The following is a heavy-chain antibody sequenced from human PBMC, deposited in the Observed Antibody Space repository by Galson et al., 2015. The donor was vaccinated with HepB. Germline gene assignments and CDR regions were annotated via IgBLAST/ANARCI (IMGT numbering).Heavy chain of an antibody. CDR2: IIPILGIA. Sequence: SVKVSCKASGGTFSSYTISLVRQAPGQGLEWMGRIIPILGIANYAQKFQGRVTITADKSTSTAYMELSSLRSEDTAVYYCARRRDYDILTGYSDDDAFDIWGQGTMVTVSS. CDR3: ARRRDYDILTGYSDDDAFDI. V-gene: IGHV1-69*02. CDR1: GGTFSSYT. J-gene: IGHJ3*02. D-gene: IGHD3-9*01.